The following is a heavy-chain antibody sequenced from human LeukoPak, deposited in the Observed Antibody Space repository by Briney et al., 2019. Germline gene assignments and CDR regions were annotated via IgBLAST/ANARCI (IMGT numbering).Heavy chain of an antibody. CDR3: AELGITMIGGV. Sequence: GGSLRLSCAASGFTFNIYEMSWVRQAPGKGLEWVSYISSSGSTIYYADSVKGRFTISRDNAKNSLYLQMNSLRAEDTAVYYCAELGITMIGGVWGKGTTVTISS. D-gene: IGHD3-10*02. J-gene: IGHJ6*04. CDR1: GFTFNIYE. CDR2: ISSSGSTI. V-gene: IGHV3-48*03.